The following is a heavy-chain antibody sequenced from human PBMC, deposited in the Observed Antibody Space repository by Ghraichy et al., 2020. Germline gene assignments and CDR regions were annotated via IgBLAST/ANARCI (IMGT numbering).Heavy chain of an antibody. CDR2: INPSDGST. CDR1: GYTFTSNY. V-gene: IGHV1-46*01. J-gene: IGHJ1*01. CDR3: ARGQGGTSVIYQH. Sequence: ASVKVSCKASGYTFTSNYMHWVRQAPGQGLEWMGTINPSDGSTRYTQNFQDRVTMTRDTSTGTVYMELSSLRSEDTAMYYCARGQGGTSVIYQHWGQGTLVTVSS. D-gene: IGHD1-7*01.